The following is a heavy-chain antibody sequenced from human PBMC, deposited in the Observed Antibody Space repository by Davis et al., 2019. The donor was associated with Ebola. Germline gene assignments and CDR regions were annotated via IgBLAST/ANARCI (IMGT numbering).Heavy chain of an antibody. CDR2: ISGSGGST. CDR3: ARYDYGELYFDY. D-gene: IGHD4-17*01. J-gene: IGHJ4*02. V-gene: IGHV3-23*01. Sequence: GESLKISCAASGFTFSSYAMSWVRQAPGKGLEWVSAISGSGGSTYYADSVKGRFTISRDNSKNTLYLQMNSLRAEDTAVYYCARYDYGELYFDYWGQGTLVTVSS. CDR1: GFTFSSYA.